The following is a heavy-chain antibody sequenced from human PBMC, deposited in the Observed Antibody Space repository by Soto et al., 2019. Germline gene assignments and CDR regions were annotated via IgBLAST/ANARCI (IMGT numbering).Heavy chain of an antibody. CDR3: AVAGTGLSYYFYGMDV. Sequence: QVQVEQWGAGPLKPSETLSLTCAVSNDSFDAYYWSWIRQSPDKGLEWIGEIDHSGSTNYNPSLKGRVTISVDTSKNHFSLRLNSVIAADTAVYYCAVAGTGLSYYFYGMDVWGQGTTVTVSS. V-gene: IGHV4-34*01. J-gene: IGHJ6*02. D-gene: IGHD1-26*01. CDR1: NDSFDAYY. CDR2: IDHSGST.